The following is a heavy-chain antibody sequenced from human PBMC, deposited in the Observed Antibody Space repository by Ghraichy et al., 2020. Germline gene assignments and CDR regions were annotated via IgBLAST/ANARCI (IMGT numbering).Heavy chain of an antibody. CDR3: ARGLYASCDY. D-gene: IGHD3-10*01. CDR1: GFTFSSYY. V-gene: IGHV3-7*03. Sequence: GGSLRLSCVASGFTFSSYYMAWVRQTPGKGLEWVANINKDGSEKYYVDSIKVRFSISRDNAKNSLYLQMNSLRVEYTAVYYCARGLYASCDYWGQGTLVTVPS. CDR2: INKDGSEK. J-gene: IGHJ4*02.